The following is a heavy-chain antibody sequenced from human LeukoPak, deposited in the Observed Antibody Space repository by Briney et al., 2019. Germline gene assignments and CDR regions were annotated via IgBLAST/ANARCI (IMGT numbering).Heavy chain of an antibody. CDR1: GYTFTGYY. V-gene: IGHV1-2*02. Sequence: GASVKVSCKASGYTFTGYYMHWVRQAPGQGLEWMGWINPNSGGTIYAQKFQGRVTMTRDTSISTVYMELSRLRSDDTAVYYCARDLGGNSYYYYMDVWGKGTTVTVSS. J-gene: IGHJ6*03. D-gene: IGHD4-23*01. CDR2: INPNSGGT. CDR3: ARDLGGNSYYYYMDV.